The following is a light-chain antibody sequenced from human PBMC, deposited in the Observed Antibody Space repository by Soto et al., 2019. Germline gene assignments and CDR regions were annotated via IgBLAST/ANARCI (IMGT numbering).Light chain of an antibody. V-gene: IGLV2-8*01. CDR3: NSYAGSNNV. CDR2: EVS. CDR1: SSDVGGYNY. Sequence: QSALTQPPSASGSPGQSVTISCTGASSDVGGYNYVSWYRQHPGKAPKLMIYEVSKRPSGVPDRFSGSKSGNTASLTVSGLQAEDEANYYCNSYAGSNNVFGTGTKLTVL. J-gene: IGLJ1*01.